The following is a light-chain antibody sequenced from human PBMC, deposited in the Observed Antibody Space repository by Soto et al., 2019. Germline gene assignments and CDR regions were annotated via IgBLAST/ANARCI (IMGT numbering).Light chain of an antibody. CDR2: KDS. CDR3: QSADSSDSFRVV. J-gene: IGLJ2*01. V-gene: IGLV3-25*03. CDR1: VLPKQF. Sequence: SYELTQPPSVSVSPGQTARITCSGDVLPKQFVYWYQQKSGQAPVLVIYKDSDRPSGIPERFSGSTSGTTVTLTFSAVQAEDEADYYCQSADSSDSFRVVFGGGTKLTVL.